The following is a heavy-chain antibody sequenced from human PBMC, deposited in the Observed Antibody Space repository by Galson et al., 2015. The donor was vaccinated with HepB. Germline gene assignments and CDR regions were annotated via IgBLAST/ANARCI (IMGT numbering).Heavy chain of an antibody. CDR2: IIPYNGNT. V-gene: IGHV1-18*04. J-gene: IGHJ4*02. D-gene: IGHD6-19*01. Sequence: SVKVSYKASGYTLTNYGFSWVRQAPGQGLEWMGWIIPYNGNTNYVQKLQDRVTMTTDTSTSTAYMELRSLRSDDTAVYYCARTLRGVAVAGAHDYWGQGTLVTVSS. CDR1: GYTLTNYG. CDR3: ARTLRGVAVAGAHDY.